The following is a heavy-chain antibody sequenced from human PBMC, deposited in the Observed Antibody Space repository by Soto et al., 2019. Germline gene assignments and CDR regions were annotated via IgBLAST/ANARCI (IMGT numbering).Heavy chain of an antibody. CDR3: ARNLLTASNWFDP. CDR2: IYYSGST. V-gene: IGHV4-39*01. Sequence: SETLSLTCTVSGGSISSSSYYWGWIRQPPGKGMEWIGSIYYSGSTYYKPSLKSRVTISVDTSKNQFSLKLSSVTAADTAVYYCARNLLTASNWFDPWGQGTLVTVSS. J-gene: IGHJ5*02. CDR1: GGSISSSSYY. D-gene: IGHD3-9*01.